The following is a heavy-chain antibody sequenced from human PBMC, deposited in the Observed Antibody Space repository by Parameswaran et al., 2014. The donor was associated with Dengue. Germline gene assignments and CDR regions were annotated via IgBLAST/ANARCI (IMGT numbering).Heavy chain of an antibody. V-gene: IGHV4-59*01. CDR2: IYYSGST. D-gene: IGHD6-19*01. Sequence: VRQAPGKGLEWIGYIYYSGSTNYNPSLKSRVTISVDTSKNQFSLKLSSVTAADTAVYYCARGGIAVATVGIWGQGTLVTVSS. J-gene: IGHJ4*02. CDR3: ARGGIAVATVGI.